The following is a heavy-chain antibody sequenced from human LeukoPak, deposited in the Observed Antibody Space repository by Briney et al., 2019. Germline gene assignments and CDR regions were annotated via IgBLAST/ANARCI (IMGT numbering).Heavy chain of an antibody. CDR3: GSRRTTGTTRPVDY. J-gene: IGHJ4*02. Sequence: SVKVSCKASGGTFSSYAISWVRQAPGQGLEWMGGIIPIFGTANYAQKFQGRVTITTDESTSTAYMELSSLRSEDTAVYYCGSRRTTGTTRPVDYWGQGTLVTVSS. D-gene: IGHD1-1*01. CDR2: IIPIFGTA. CDR1: GGTFSSYA. V-gene: IGHV1-69*05.